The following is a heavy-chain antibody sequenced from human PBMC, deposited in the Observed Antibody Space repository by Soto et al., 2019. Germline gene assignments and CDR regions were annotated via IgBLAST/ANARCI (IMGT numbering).Heavy chain of an antibody. CDR1: GFTFSSYW. CDR3: ASITIFGVAHDY. D-gene: IGHD3-3*01. V-gene: IGHV3-74*01. Sequence: LRLSCAASGFTFSSYWMHWVRQAPGKGLVWVSRINSDGSSTSYADSVKGRFTISRDNAKNTLYLQMNSLRAEDTAVYHCASITIFGVAHDYWGQGTLVTVSS. J-gene: IGHJ4*02. CDR2: INSDGSST.